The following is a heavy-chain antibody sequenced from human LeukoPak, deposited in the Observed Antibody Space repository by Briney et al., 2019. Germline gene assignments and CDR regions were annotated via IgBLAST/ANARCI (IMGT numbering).Heavy chain of an antibody. CDR3: AKSSWEQYCSSTSCYFDF. D-gene: IGHD2-2*01. J-gene: IGHJ4*02. V-gene: IGHV3-23*01. CDR2: ISGSAYDT. CDR1: GFSFKTYA. Sequence: GGSLRLSCAASGFSFKTYAMSGVRQAPGKGLEWVSGISGSAYDTSYADSVRGGFSISRDNSKSTVYLQMNSLRAEDTAVYYCAKSSWEQYCSSTSCYFDFWGQGTPVTVSS.